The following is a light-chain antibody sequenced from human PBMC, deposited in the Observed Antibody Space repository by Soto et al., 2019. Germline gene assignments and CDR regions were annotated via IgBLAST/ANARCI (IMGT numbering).Light chain of an antibody. J-gene: IGKJ2*01. CDR1: QSVSNN. CDR3: QQYDNWPYT. Sequence: EIVMTHSPATLSVSPGERATLSCRASQSVSNNLAWYQQKPGQAPRLLIYGASTRATAIPARFSGSGSGTEFTLTISSLQSEDCAVYFCQQYDNWPYTFGQGTKVDIK. CDR2: GAS. V-gene: IGKV3-15*01.